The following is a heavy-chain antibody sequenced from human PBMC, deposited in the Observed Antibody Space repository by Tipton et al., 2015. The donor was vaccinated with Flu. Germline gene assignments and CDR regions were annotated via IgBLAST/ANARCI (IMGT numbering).Heavy chain of an antibody. Sequence: SGFTFSSYGMHWVRQAPGKGLEWVAVIWYDGSNKYYADSVKGRFTISRDNSKNTLYLQMNSLRAEDTAVYYCARDRIAARPGVDYYYYGMDVWGQGTTVTVSS. CDR3: ARDRIAARPGVDYYYYGMDV. CDR2: IWYDGSNK. CDR1: GFTFSSYG. D-gene: IGHD6-6*01. V-gene: IGHV3-33*01. J-gene: IGHJ6*02.